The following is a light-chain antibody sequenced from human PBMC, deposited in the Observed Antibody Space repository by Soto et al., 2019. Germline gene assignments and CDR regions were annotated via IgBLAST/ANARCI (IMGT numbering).Light chain of an antibody. CDR3: LQDHNYPLT. V-gene: IGKV1-6*01. Sequence: AIQMTQSPSSLSASVGDRVTITCRASLDIRNDLGWYQQKPGKAPKLLIYAASSLQSGVPSRFSGSGSGTDFTLTISSLQPEDFATYYCLQDHNYPLTFGGGTKVEIK. CDR1: LDIRND. J-gene: IGKJ4*01. CDR2: AAS.